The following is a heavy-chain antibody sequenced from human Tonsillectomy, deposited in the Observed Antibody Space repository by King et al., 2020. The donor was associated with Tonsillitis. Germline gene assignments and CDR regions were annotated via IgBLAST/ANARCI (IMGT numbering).Heavy chain of an antibody. CDR1: GYNFTSYW. Sequence: QLVQSGAEVKKPGESLKISCKGSGYNFTSYWIGWVRQMPGKGLEWMGIFYPDDSDTRYSPSFEGQVTISADKSTSTAYLQWSSLKASDTAMYYCARHAVGGLYGRWYFDVWGRGTLVTVSS. V-gene: IGHV5-51*01. CDR2: FYPDDSDT. J-gene: IGHJ2*01. D-gene: IGHD1-26*01. CDR3: ARHAVGGLYGRWYFDV.